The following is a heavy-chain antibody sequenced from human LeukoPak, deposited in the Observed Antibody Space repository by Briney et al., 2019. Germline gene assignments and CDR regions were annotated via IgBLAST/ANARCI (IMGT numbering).Heavy chain of an antibody. CDR3: ARGSDIVVVVAAEYYFDY. CDR1: GYTFTSYD. V-gene: IGHV1-8*01. CDR2: MNPNSGNT. Sequence: ASVKVSFKASGYTFTSYDINWVRQATGQGLEWMGWMNPNSGNTGYAQKFQGRVTMTRNTSISTAYMELSSLRSEDTAVYYCARGSDIVVVVAAEYYFDYWGQGTLVTVSS. J-gene: IGHJ4*02. D-gene: IGHD2-15*01.